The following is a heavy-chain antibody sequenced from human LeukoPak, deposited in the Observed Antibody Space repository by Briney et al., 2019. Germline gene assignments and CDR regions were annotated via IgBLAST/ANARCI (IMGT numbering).Heavy chain of an antibody. CDR2: IIPILGIA. V-gene: IGHV1-69*04. Sequence: ASVKVSCKASGGTFSSYAISWVRQAPGQGLEWMGRIIPILGIANYAQKFQGRVTITADKSTSTAYMELSSLRSEDTAVYYCARDQTLDYILFDYWGQGTLVTVSS. CDR3: ARDQTLDYILFDY. D-gene: IGHD4-11*01. J-gene: IGHJ4*02. CDR1: GGTFSSYA.